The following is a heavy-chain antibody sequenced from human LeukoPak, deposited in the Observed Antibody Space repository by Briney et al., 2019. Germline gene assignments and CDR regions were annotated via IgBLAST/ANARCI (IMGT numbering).Heavy chain of an antibody. CDR2: IIPIFGTA. D-gene: IGHD4-17*01. CDR3: ARGLGTTVWFDP. CDR1: GGTFSSYA. J-gene: IGHJ5*02. V-gene: IGHV1-69*05. Sequence: GASVKVSCKASGGTFSSYAISWVRQAPGQGLEWMGGIIPIFGTANYAQKFQGRVTITRDTSASTAYMELSSLRSEDTAVYYCARGLGTTVWFDPWGQGTLVTVSS.